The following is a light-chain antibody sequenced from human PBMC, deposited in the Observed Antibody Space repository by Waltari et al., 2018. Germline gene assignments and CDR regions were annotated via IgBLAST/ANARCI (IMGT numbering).Light chain of an antibody. J-gene: IGKJ3*01. CDR2: GAS. V-gene: IGKV3-15*01. CDR3: HQYNTWPRT. CDR1: QSVSGN. Sequence: EIEMTQSPATLSVSPGERATLSCRASQSVSGNLAWYQQKPGQAPRLLIYGASTRATGIPASFSGSGSGTEFTLTISSLQSEDVAVYYCHQYNTWPRTFGPGTKVDIK.